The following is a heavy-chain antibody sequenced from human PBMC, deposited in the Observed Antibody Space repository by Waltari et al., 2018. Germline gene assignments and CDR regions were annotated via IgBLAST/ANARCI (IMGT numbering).Heavy chain of an antibody. CDR3: ARATTYAFDI. CDR1: GFTFSGYD. CDR2: SGTAGDT. J-gene: IGHJ3*02. Sequence: EVQLVESGGGLVQPGGSLRLSCAASGFTFSGYDIPWVRQATGKGLEVVSASGTAGDTYYLGSVKGRITISRENAKNSLYLQMNSLRAGDTAMYYCARATTYAFDIWGQGTMVTVSS. V-gene: IGHV3-13*01.